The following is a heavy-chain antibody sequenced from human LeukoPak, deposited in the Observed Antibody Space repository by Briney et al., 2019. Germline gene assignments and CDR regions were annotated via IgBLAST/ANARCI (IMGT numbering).Heavy chain of an antibody. CDR1: GYTFTSYG. J-gene: IGHJ4*02. CDR2: ISAYNGNT. Sequence: ASVKVSCKASGYTFTSYGISWVRQAPGQGLEWMGWISAYNGNTNYAQKLQGRGTMTTDTSTSTAYLELRSLRSDDTAVYYCARDLFNPSSTGFDYWGQGTLVTVSS. CDR3: ARDLFNPSSTGFDY. D-gene: IGHD3-10*01. V-gene: IGHV1-18*01.